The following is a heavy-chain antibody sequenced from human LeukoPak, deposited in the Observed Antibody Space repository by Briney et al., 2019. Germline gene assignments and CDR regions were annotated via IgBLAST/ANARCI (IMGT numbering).Heavy chain of an antibody. CDR1: GGSISSYY. Sequence: SETLSLTCTVSGGSISSYYWSWIRQPPGKGLEWIGYIYYSGSTNCNPSLKSRVTISVDTSKNQFSLKLSSVTAADTAVYYCARGPLSGYSSGRNWFDPWGQGTLVTVSS. J-gene: IGHJ5*02. CDR2: IYYSGST. D-gene: IGHD6-19*01. CDR3: ARGPLSGYSSGRNWFDP. V-gene: IGHV4-59*01.